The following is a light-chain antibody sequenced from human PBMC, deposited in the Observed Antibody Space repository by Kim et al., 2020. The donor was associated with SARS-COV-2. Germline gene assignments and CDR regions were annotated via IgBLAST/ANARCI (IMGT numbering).Light chain of an antibody. Sequence: GQSFTIACTGTSRDVGGYNYVSWYQQHPGKAPKLMIYEVSKRPSGVPDRFSGSKSGNTASLTVSGLQAEDEADYYCSSYAGSNNLVFGGGTQLTVL. CDR3: SSYAGSNNLV. J-gene: IGLJ2*01. CDR2: EVS. V-gene: IGLV2-8*01. CDR1: SRDVGGYNY.